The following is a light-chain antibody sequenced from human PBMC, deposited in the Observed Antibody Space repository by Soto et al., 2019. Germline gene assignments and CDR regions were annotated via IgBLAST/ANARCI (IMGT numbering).Light chain of an antibody. CDR3: AAWDGSLNVYV. V-gene: IGLV1-44*01. CDR2: TNN. Sequence: QAVVTQPPSASGTPGQRVTISCSGSSSSIGSNYVNWYQQLPRTAPKVLIYTNNQRPSGVPDRFSGSKSGTSASLAISGLQSEDEADYYCAAWDGSLNVYVFGTGTKLTVL. CDR1: SSSIGSNY. J-gene: IGLJ1*01.